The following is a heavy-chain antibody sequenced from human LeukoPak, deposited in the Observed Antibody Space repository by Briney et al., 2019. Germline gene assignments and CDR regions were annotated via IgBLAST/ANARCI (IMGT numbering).Heavy chain of an antibody. CDR3: ARDKGWLQNTYDY. V-gene: IGHV3-21*01. CDR2: ISSSSSYI. CDR1: GFTFSSYS. J-gene: IGHJ4*02. D-gene: IGHD5-12*01. Sequence: GGSLRLSCAASGFTFSSYSMNWVRQAPGKGLEWVSSISSSSSYIYYADSVKGRFTISRDNAKNSLYLQMNSLRAEDTAVYYCARDKGWLQNTYDYWGQGTLVTVS.